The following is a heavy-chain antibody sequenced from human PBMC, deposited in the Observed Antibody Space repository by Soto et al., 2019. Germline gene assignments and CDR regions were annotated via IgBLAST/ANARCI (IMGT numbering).Heavy chain of an antibody. CDR3: ARTAEIVLTVYARYYYGMDV. V-gene: IGHV1-69*13. Sequence: SVKVSCKASGGTFSSYAISWVRQAPGQGLEWMGGTIPIFGTANYAQKFQGRVTITADESTSTAYMELSSLRSEDTAVYYCARTAEIVLTVYARYYYGMDVWGQGTTVTVSS. J-gene: IGHJ6*02. CDR1: GGTFSSYA. D-gene: IGHD2-8*01. CDR2: TIPIFGTA.